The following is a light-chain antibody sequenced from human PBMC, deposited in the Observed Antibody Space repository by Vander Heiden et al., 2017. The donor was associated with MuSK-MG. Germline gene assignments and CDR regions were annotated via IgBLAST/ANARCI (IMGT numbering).Light chain of an antibody. J-gene: IGKJ2*01. CDR1: QDISSA. Sequence: AIQLTQSPSSLSASVGDRVTITCRASQDISSALAWYQQKPGKAPKVLIYAASTLGSGVPLRFGGSGSATDFTLTISILHPEDFATYYCQQVINFPSTFGQGTKLEIK. CDR2: AAS. CDR3: QQVINFPST. V-gene: IGKV1D-13*01.